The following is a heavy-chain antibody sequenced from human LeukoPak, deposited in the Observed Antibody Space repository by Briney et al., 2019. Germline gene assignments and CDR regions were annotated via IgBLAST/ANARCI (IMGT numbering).Heavy chain of an antibody. CDR2: ITNNGGST. CDR1: GFTFSSYA. Sequence: PGGSLRLSCAASGFTFSSYAMHWVRQAPGKGLEYVSAITNNGGSTYYGNSVKGRFTISRDNSKNTLYLQMGSQRADDMAVYYCARDGSDCRGGTCDRGPYDYWGQGTLVTVSS. V-gene: IGHV3-64*01. J-gene: IGHJ4*02. CDR3: ARDGSDCRGGTCDRGPYDY. D-gene: IGHD2-15*01.